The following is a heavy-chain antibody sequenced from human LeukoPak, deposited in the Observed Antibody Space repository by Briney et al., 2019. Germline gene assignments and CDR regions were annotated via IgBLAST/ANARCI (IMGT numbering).Heavy chain of an antibody. CDR1: GGSISNTNW. D-gene: IGHD2-15*01. V-gene: IGHV4-4*02. CDR3: ARVGLGYCSGGSCYNDY. CDR2: IYYSGST. Sequence: SGTLSLTCGVSGGSISNTNWWSWVRQHPGKGLEWIGYIYYSGSTYYHPSLKSRVTISVDTSKNQFSLKLSSVTAADTAVYYCARVGLGYCSGGSCYNDYWGQGTLVTVSS. J-gene: IGHJ4*02.